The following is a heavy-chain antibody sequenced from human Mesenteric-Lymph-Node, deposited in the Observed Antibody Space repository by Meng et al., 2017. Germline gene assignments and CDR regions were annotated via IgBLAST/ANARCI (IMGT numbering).Heavy chain of an antibody. Sequence: GESLKISCTASGFTFGDYAMSWVRQAPGKGLEWVGFIRSKAYGGTTEYAASVKGRFTISRDDSKSIAYLQMNSLKTEDTAVYYCTRRVLWSDAFDIWGQGTMVTVSS. CDR1: GFTFGDYA. D-gene: IGHD3-10*01. CDR2: IRSKAYGGTT. V-gene: IGHV3-49*04. CDR3: TRRVLWSDAFDI. J-gene: IGHJ3*02.